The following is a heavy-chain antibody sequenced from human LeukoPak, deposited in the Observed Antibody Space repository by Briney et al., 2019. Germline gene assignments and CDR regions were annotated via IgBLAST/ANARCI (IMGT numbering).Heavy chain of an antibody. Sequence: PVKVSCKASGYTFTDYSMHWVRQAPGQGLEWMGWINPNSGGTNYAQKFQGWVTMTRDTSISTAYMELSRLRSEDTAVYYCAVIHSSGSSFDYWGQGTLVTVSS. D-gene: IGHD6-19*01. CDR2: INPNSGGT. CDR3: AVIHSSGSSFDY. J-gene: IGHJ4*02. CDR1: GYTFTDYS. V-gene: IGHV1-2*04.